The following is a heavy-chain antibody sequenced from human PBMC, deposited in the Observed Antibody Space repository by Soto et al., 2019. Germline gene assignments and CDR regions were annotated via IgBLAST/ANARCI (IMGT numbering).Heavy chain of an antibody. J-gene: IGHJ4*02. V-gene: IGHV1-2*04. CDR1: GYTFTGYY. D-gene: IGHD3-10*01. CDR3: ARGVWFGELPSYYLDY. CDR2: INPNSGGT. Sequence: ASVKVSCKASGYTFTGYYMHWVRQAPGQGLEWMGWINPNSGGTNYAQKFQGWVTMTRDTSISTAYMELSRLRSDDTAVYYCARGVWFGELPSYYLDYWGQGTLVTVSS.